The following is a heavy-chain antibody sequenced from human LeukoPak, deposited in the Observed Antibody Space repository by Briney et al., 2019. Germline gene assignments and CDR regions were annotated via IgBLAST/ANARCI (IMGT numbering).Heavy chain of an antibody. CDR2: LYRDGTT. CDR1: GFDVRSNY. CDR3: ARVGYYGDYALALDH. J-gene: IGHJ4*02. Sequence: PGGTLRLSCVASGFDVRSNYMSCVRQAPGKGLDLFSLLYRDGTTYYAESVKGRFTISRDSSKSTLYLQMNSLTVEDTALYYCARVGYYGDYALALDHWGQGTLVSVSS. V-gene: IGHV3-53*01. D-gene: IGHD4-17*01.